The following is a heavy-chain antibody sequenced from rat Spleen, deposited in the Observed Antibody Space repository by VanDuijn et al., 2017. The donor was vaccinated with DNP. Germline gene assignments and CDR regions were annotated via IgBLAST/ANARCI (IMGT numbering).Heavy chain of an antibody. V-gene: IGHV1-43*01. J-gene: IGHJ2*01. Sequence: QVQLQQSGAELAKPGSSVKISCKASGYTFTNSDMGWIKQTTGQGLEFLGYVNTGSGGTNYNEKFKGKATLTVYKSSSTAFMQLSSLTPDDSAVYYCARWGGPGYFDYWGQGVMVTVSS. CDR1: GYTFTNSD. CDR3: ARWGGPGYFDY. D-gene: IGHD1-4*01. CDR2: VNTGSGGT.